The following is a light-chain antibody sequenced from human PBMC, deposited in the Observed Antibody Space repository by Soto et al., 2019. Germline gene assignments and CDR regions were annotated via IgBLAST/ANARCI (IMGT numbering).Light chain of an antibody. J-gene: IGKJ1*01. CDR3: QQSYRRVT. CDR1: QSVGSS. Sequence: DIQMTHSPSSLSASVGDTVTITCRASQSVGSSLSWYQQKPGKAPQILIYAASSLQSGVPSRLSGRRSGTDFTLTVSGMQPEDFATYYCQQSYRRVTFGQGTKVDIK. V-gene: IGKV1-39*01. CDR2: AAS.